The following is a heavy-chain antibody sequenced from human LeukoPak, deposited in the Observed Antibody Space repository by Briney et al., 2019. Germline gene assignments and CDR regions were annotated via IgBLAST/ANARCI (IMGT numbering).Heavy chain of an antibody. V-gene: IGHV3-21*01. D-gene: IGHD3-10*01. CDR3: ARGYYGSGSSYPDAFDI. J-gene: IGHJ3*02. CDR2: ISSSSSYI. CDR1: GFTFSSYW. Sequence: GGSLRLSCAASGFTFSSYWMHWVRQAPGKGLVWVSSISSSSSYIYYADSVKGRFTISRDNAKNSLYLQMNSLRAEDTAVYYCARGYYGSGSSYPDAFDIWGQGTMVTVSS.